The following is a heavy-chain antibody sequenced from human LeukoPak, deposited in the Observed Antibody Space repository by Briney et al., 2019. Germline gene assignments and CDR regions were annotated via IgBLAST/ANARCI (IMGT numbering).Heavy chain of an antibody. V-gene: IGHV3-48*03. D-gene: IGHD3-16*01. CDR2: ISDSGRII. CDR3: AGGPQYGGSFAY. Sequence: GGSLRLSCAASGFIFSSFEMAWVRQAPGKGVEWLSYISDSGRIIKDADSVKGRLTISRDDTHNTVYLQMNSLRAEDTAIYYCAGGPQYGGSFAYWGQGTLVTVSS. J-gene: IGHJ4*02. CDR1: GFIFSSFE.